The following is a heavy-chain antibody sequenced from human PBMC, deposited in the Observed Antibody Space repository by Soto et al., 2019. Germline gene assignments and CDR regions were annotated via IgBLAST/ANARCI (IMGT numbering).Heavy chain of an antibody. J-gene: IGHJ6*02. D-gene: IGHD6-13*01. CDR1: GLTFSSDG. Sequence: PGGSRRLSCADSGLTFSSDGMHWVRQAPGKGLEWVAVISYDGSNKYYADSVKGRFTISRDNSKNTLYLQMNSLRAEDTAVYYCAKGGTLAAAGTDYYYGMDVWGQGTTVTVSS. V-gene: IGHV3-30*18. CDR2: ISYDGSNK. CDR3: AKGGTLAAAGTDYYYGMDV.